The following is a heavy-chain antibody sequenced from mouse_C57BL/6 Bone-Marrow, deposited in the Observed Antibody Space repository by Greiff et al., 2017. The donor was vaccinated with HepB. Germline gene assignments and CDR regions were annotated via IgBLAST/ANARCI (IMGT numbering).Heavy chain of an antibody. CDR1: GYTFTSYG. Sequence: VQLQQSGAELARPGASVKLSCKASGYTFTSYGISWVKQRTGQGLEWIGEIYPRSGNTNYNEKFKGKATLTADKSSSTAYMKLRSLTSEDSAVYDCARYTTVVEDAMDYWGQGTSVTVSA. CDR3: ARYTTVVEDAMDY. D-gene: IGHD1-1*01. CDR2: IYPRSGNT. V-gene: IGHV1-81*01. J-gene: IGHJ4*01.